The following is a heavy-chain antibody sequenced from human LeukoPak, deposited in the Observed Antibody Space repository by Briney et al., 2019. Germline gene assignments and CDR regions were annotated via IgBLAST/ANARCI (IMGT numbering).Heavy chain of an antibody. D-gene: IGHD6-19*01. V-gene: IGHV3-23*01. CDR2: ISGSGDST. J-gene: IGHJ1*01. CDR3: AKGGPVASDPRYFQH. Sequence: GGSLRLSCAASGFTFSNYDMSWVRQAPGKGLEWVSAISGSGDSTYYADSVEGRFTISRDNSKDTLSLQMNSLRAEDTAVYYCAKGGPVASDPRYFQHWGQGTLVTVSS. CDR1: GFTFSNYD.